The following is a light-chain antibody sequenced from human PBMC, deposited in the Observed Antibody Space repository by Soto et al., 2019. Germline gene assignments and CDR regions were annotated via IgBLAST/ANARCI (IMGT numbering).Light chain of an antibody. CDR3: QSYDSSLSGAV. CDR2: DNS. Sequence: QPVLTQPPSVSGAPGQRVTISCTGSSSNIGAGYDVHWYQQLPGTAPKLLIYDNSNRPSGVPDRFSGSKSGTSASLAITGLQAEDEADYYCQSYDSSLSGAVFGGGTQLTFL. V-gene: IGLV1-40*01. CDR1: SSNIGAGYD. J-gene: IGLJ7*01.